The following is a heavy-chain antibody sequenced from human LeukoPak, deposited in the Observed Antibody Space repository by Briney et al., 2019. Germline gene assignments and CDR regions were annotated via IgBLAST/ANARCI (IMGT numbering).Heavy chain of an antibody. CDR3: AKRHDYGDYYFDY. CDR2: ISGSGGST. V-gene: IGHV3-23*01. CDR1: GFTFSSYS. J-gene: IGHJ4*02. D-gene: IGHD4-17*01. Sequence: GGSLRLSCAASGFTFSSYSMKWVRQAPGKGLEWVSAISGSGGSTYYADSVKGRFTISRDNSKNTLYLQMNSLRAEDTAVYYCAKRHDYGDYYFDYWGQGTLVTVSS.